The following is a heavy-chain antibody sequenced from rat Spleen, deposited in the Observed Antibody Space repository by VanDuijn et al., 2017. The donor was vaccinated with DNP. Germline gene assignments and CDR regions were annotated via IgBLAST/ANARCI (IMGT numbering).Heavy chain of an antibody. V-gene: IGHV5-20*01. J-gene: IGHJ4*01. Sequence: EVQLVESGGGLVQPGRSLKLSCAASGFTFSDYYMAWVRQAPTKGLEWVAYISYDGGSTYYGDSVKGRFTISRDTAKSSLYLQMNSLRSEDTATYYCTRVIRGTGAMDAWGQGTSVTVSS. D-gene: IGHD4-3*01. CDR3: TRVIRGTGAMDA. CDR1: GFTFSDYY. CDR2: ISYDGGST.